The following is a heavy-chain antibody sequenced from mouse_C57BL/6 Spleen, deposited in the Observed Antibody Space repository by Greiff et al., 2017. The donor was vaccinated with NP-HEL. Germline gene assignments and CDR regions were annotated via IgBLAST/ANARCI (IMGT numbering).Heavy chain of an antibody. CDR2: ISDGGSYT. D-gene: IGHD3-1*01. V-gene: IGHV5-4*01. Sequence: EVQLVESGGGLVKPGGSLKLSCAASGFTFSSYAMSWVRQTPEKRLEWVATISDGGSYTYYPDNVKGRFTISRDNAKNNLYLQMSHLKSEDTAMYYCARQGLRYYAMDYWGQGTSVTVSS. J-gene: IGHJ4*01. CDR3: ARQGLRYYAMDY. CDR1: GFTFSSYA.